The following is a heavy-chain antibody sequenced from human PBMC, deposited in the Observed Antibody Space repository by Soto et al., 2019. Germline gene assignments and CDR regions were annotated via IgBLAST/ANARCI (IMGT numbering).Heavy chain of an antibody. CDR2: LSGSSSYI. D-gene: IGHD2-15*01. Sequence: GSLRLSCAASGFTFSGYSMNWVRQAPGKGLEWVSSLSGSSSYIYYADSVTGRFTISRDNAKNTVHLQMNSLRAEDTAVYYCARDDVLCDGGRCYGVPLDVWGKGTTVTVSS. CDR3: ARDDVLCDGGRCYGVPLDV. CDR1: GFTFSGYS. V-gene: IGHV3-21*01. J-gene: IGHJ6*04.